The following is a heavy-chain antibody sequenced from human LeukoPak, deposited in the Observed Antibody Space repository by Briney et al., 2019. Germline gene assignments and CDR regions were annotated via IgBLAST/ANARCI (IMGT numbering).Heavy chain of an antibody. J-gene: IGHJ6*03. CDR1: GFTFSSYS. V-gene: IGHV3-48*04. Sequence: GSLRLSCAASGFTFSSYSMNWVRQAPGKGLEWVSYISSSSSTIYYADSVKGRFTISRDNAKNSLYLQMNSLRAEDTAVYYCARGPLYSYGYSVGYMDVWGKGTTVTVSS. CDR2: ISSSSSTI. D-gene: IGHD5-18*01. CDR3: ARGPLYSYGYSVGYMDV.